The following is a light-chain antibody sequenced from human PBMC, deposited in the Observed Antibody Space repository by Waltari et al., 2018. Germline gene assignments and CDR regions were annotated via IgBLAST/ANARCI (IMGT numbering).Light chain of an antibody. J-gene: IGLJ3*02. CDR1: SGSVSTTFY. V-gene: IGLV8-61*01. CDR3: ILYMGGGVSL. Sequence: QTVVTQAPSLSVYPGRTVTLTCGSDSGSVSTTFYTGWYQQTPGQAPRTLIYNTNIRSSGVPHRFSGSILGNKAALTITGAQADDESDYYCILYMGGGVSLFGGGTKVTVL. CDR2: NTN.